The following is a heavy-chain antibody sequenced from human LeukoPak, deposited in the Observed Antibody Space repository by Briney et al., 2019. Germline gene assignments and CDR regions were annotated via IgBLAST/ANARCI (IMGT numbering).Heavy chain of an antibody. Sequence: PGRSLRLSCAASGFTFDDYAMHWVRQAPGKGLEWVSGISWNSGSIGYADSVKGRFTISRDNAKNSLYLQMNSLRAEDTAVYYCAREGIEYSGSYYDAFVIWGQGTMVTVSS. CDR2: ISWNSGSI. CDR1: GFTFDDYA. CDR3: AREGIEYSGSYYDAFVI. V-gene: IGHV3-9*01. J-gene: IGHJ3*02. D-gene: IGHD1-26*01.